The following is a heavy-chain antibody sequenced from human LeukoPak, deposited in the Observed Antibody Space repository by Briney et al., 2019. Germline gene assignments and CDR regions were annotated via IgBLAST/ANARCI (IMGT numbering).Heavy chain of an antibody. J-gene: IGHJ4*02. CDR2: IYYSGST. Sequence: PSETLSLTCTVSGGSISSGDYYWSWIRQPPGKGLEWIGYIYYSGSTYYNPSLKSRVTISVDTSKNQFPLKLSSVTAADTAVYYCARVPPLHNNFDYWGQGTLVTVSS. CDR1: GGSISSGDYY. V-gene: IGHV4-30-4*01. D-gene: IGHD5-24*01. CDR3: ARVPPLHNNFDY.